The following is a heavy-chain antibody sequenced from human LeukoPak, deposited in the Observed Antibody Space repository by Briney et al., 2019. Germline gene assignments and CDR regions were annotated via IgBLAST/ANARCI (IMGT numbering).Heavy chain of an antibody. V-gene: IGHV1-18*01. CDR1: GYTFNTYG. CDR3: ARVPWYYGSGTPKFWGYYGMDV. Sequence: ASVKVSCKASGYTFNTYGITWVRQAPGLGLEWMGWINTDNGNTNYAQNLQGRVSMTTDTSTTTAYMELRSLRSDDTAVYYCARVPWYYGSGTPKFWGYYGMDVWGQGTTVTVSS. J-gene: IGHJ6*02. CDR2: INTDNGNT. D-gene: IGHD3-10*01.